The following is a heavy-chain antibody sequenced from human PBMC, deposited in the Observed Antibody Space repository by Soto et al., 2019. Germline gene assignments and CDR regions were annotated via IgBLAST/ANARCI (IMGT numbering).Heavy chain of an antibody. CDR3: ARGLPGGYSSSWYKGYYYYGMDV. CDR2: INPNSGGT. D-gene: IGHD6-13*01. V-gene: IGHV1-2*04. Sequence: QVQLVQSGAEVKKPGASVKVSCKASGYTFTGYYMHWVRQAPGQGLEWMGWINPNSGGTNYAQKIQGWVTMTRDTSISTAYMELSRLRSDDTAVYYCARGLPGGYSSSWYKGYYYYGMDVWGQGTTVTVSS. CDR1: GYTFTGYY. J-gene: IGHJ6*02.